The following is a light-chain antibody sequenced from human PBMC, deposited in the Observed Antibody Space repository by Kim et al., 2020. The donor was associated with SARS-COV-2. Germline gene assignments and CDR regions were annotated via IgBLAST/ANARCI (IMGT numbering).Light chain of an antibody. CDR1: QNIDNW. Sequence: DIQMTQSPSTLSASVGDRVTITCRASQNIDNWLAWYQQKPGKAPKLLIYKASRLHSGVPSRFSGSGSGTEFTLTISSLHSDDFGIYFCQQYETYWTFGLGTKVDIK. V-gene: IGKV1-5*03. CDR3: QQYETYWT. J-gene: IGKJ1*01. CDR2: KAS.